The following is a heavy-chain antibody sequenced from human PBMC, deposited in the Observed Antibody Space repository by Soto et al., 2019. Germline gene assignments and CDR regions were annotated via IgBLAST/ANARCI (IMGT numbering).Heavy chain of an antibody. J-gene: IGHJ6*02. CDR2: IYYSGST. D-gene: IGHD2-2*01. CDR3: ARRQEHRSRAYYYYGMDV. CDR1: GGSISSSSYY. V-gene: IGHV4-39*01. Sequence: SETLSLTCTFSGGSISSSSYYWGWIRQPPGKGLEWIGSIYYSGSTYYNPSLKSRVTISVDTSKNQFSLKLSSVTAADTAVYYCARRQEHRSRAYYYYGMDVWGQGTTVTVSS.